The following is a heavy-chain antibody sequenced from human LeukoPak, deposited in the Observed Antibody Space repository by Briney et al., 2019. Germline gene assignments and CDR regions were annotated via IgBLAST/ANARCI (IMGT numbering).Heavy chain of an antibody. D-gene: IGHD2-2*01. CDR3: ARGGYCSSTSCYSRPLDY. Sequence: SVKVSCKASGGTFSSYAISWVRQAPGQGLEWMGGIIPIFGTANYAQKFQGRVTITADESTSTAYMELSSLRSEDTAVYYCARGGYCSSTSCYSRPLDYWGQGTLVTVSS. J-gene: IGHJ4*02. CDR2: IIPIFGTA. CDR1: GGTFSSYA. V-gene: IGHV1-69*13.